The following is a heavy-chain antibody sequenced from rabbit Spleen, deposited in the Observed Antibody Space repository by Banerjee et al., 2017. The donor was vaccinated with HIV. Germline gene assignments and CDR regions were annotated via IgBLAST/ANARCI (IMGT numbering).Heavy chain of an antibody. D-gene: IGHD8-1*01. Sequence: QQQLEESGGGLVKPGGTLTLTCKASGISFGISDYMCWVRQAPGKGLGWIACIYAGSSGSTYSATWAKGRFTVSKTSSTTVTLQMTSLTAADTATYFCARDAGTSFSTYGMDLWGPGTLVTVS. J-gene: IGHJ6*01. CDR1: GISFGISDY. CDR2: IYAGSSGST. CDR3: ARDAGTSFSTYGMDL. V-gene: IGHV1S45*01.